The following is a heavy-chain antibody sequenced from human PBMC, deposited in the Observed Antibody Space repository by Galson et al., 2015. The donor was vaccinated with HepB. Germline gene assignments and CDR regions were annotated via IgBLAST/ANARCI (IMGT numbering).Heavy chain of an antibody. D-gene: IGHD3-22*01. CDR1: GGSISSGDYY. J-gene: IGHJ3*02. CDR3: ARVPNYYDSSGSRGAFDI. V-gene: IGHV4-30-4*01. Sequence: LSLTCTVSGGSISSGDYYWSWIRQPPGKGLEWIGYIYYSGSTYYNPSLKSRVTISVDTSKNQFSLKLSSVTAADTAVYYCARVPNYYDSSGSRGAFDIWGQGTMVTVSS. CDR2: IYYSGST.